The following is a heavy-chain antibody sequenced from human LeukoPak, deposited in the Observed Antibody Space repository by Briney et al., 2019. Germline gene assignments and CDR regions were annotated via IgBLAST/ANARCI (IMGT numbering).Heavy chain of an antibody. Sequence: SETLSLTCTVSGGSFSGYYWSWIRQPPGKGLEWIGEINHSGSTNYNPSLKSRVTISVDTSKNQFSLKLSSVTAADTAVYYCARNAVYYYYGMDVWGQGTTVTVSS. CDR3: ARNAVYYYYGMDV. CDR2: INHSGST. J-gene: IGHJ6*02. CDR1: GGSFSGYY. D-gene: IGHD6-19*01. V-gene: IGHV4-34*01.